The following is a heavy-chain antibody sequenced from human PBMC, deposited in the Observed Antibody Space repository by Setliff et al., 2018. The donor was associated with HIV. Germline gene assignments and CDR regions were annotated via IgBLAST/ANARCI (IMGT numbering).Heavy chain of an antibody. CDR3: GRLETGPATSAYGPFNS. V-gene: IGHV4-39*02. D-gene: IGHD4-17*01. CDR2: SYYSSRT. Sequence: TLSLTCTVSDASISTSNFLWGWIRQSPGKGLAWIGSSYYSSRTYYNPSLKNRVTISADTSKNHLSLKLTSLTAADTAVYYCGRLETGPATSAYGPFNSWGQGKMVTVSS. CDR1: DASISTSNFL. J-gene: IGHJ4*02.